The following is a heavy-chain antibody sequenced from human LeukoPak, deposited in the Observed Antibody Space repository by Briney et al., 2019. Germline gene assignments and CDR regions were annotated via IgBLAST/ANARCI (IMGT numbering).Heavy chain of an antibody. D-gene: IGHD6-13*01. CDR3: AGSPIRRIAAAEPTFDY. CDR1: GYTFTSYG. J-gene: IGHJ4*02. CDR2: INPNSGGT. V-gene: IGHV1-2*02. Sequence: GASVKVSCKASGYTFTSYGISWVRQAPGQGLEWMGWINPNSGGTNYAQKFQGRVTMTRDTSISTAYMELSRLRSDDTAVYYCAGSPIRRIAAAEPTFDYWGQGTLVTVSS.